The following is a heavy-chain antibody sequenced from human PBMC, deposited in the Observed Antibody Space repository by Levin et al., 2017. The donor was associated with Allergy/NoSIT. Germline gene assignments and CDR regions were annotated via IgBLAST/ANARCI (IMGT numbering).Heavy chain of an antibody. Sequence: GGSLRLSCAASGFTFSSYAMHWVRQAPGKGLEYVSAISSNGGSTYYANSVKGRFTISRDNSKNTLYLQMGSLRAEDMAVYYCARARDIVVVPAAMSAFDIWGQGTMVTVSS. CDR2: ISSNGGST. CDR1: GFTFSSYA. J-gene: IGHJ3*02. V-gene: IGHV3-64*01. D-gene: IGHD2-2*01. CDR3: ARARDIVVVPAAMSAFDI.